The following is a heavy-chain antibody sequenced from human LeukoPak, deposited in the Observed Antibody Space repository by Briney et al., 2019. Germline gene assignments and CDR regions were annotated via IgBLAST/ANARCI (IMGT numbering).Heavy chain of an antibody. Sequence: APVKVSCKASGYTFTGYYMHWVRQAPGQGLEWMGRINPNSGGTNYAQKFQGRVTMTRDTSISTAYMELSRLRSDDTAVYYCARVLYDFWSGYYTGFGHWGQGTLVTVSS. CDR1: GYTFTGYY. CDR3: ARVLYDFWSGYYTGFGH. CDR2: INPNSGGT. V-gene: IGHV1-2*06. J-gene: IGHJ4*02. D-gene: IGHD3-3*01.